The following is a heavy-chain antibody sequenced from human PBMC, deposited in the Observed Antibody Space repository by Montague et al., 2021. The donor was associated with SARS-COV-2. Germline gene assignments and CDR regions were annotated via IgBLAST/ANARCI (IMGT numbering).Heavy chain of an antibody. D-gene: IGHD3-3*01. J-gene: IGHJ5*02. CDR2: FNTSGST. Sequence: TLSLTCTIPGGSNRSGDRNWTRLRPSAEKGPYGIGCFNTSGSTNYNPSLNSRVTISVDTSKNQFSLKLSSVTAADTAVYYCARGTTVSSSGYYTGWFDPWGQGTLVTVSS. V-gene: IGHV4-61*02. CDR1: GGSNRSGD. CDR3: ARGTTVSSSGYYTGWFDP.